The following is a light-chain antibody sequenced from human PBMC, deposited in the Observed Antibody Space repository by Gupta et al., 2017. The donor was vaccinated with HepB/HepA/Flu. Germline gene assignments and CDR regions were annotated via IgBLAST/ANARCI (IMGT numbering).Light chain of an antibody. CDR1: SSDVGSYNL. V-gene: IGLV2-23*02. CDR2: EVS. J-gene: IGLJ1*01. Sequence: QSALTQPASVSGSPGQSITISCTGTSSDVGSYNLVSWYQQHPGKAPKLMIYEVSERPSGVSKRVSGSKSGNTESLTISGLQAEDEAYYDCCSYAGGRTEVFGTGTKVTVL. CDR3: CSYAGGRTEV.